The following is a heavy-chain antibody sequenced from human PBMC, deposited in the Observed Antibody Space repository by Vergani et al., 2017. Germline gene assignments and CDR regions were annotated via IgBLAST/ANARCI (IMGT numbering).Heavy chain of an antibody. V-gene: IGHV4-34*01. D-gene: IGHD3-10*01. J-gene: IGHJ4*02. CDR3: ARGLLYNRSGSPPGGY. CDR2: INHSGST. CDR1: GGSFSGYY. Sequence: QVQLQQWGAGLLKPSETLSLTCAVYGGSFSGYYWSWIRQPPGKGLEGIGEINHSGSTNYNPSLKSRVTISVDTSKNQFSLKLSSVTAADTAVYYCARGLLYNRSGSPPGGYWGQGTLVTVSS.